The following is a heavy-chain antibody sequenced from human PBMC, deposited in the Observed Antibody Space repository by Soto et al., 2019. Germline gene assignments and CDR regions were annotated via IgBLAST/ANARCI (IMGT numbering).Heavy chain of an antibody. J-gene: IGHJ5*02. V-gene: IGHV1-24*01. D-gene: IGHD2-2*01. Sequence: ASVKVSCKVSGYTLTELSMHWVRQAPGKGLEWMGGFDPEDGETIYAQKFQGRVTMTEDTSTDTAYMELSSLRSEDTAVYYCATRCSSTSCHPAWGQGTLVTVSS. CDR3: ATRCSSTSCHPA. CDR2: FDPEDGET. CDR1: GYTLTELS.